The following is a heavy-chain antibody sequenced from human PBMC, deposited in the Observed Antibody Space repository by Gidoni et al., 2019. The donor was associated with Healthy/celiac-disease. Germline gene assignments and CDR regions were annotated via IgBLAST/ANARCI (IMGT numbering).Heavy chain of an antibody. J-gene: IGHJ4*02. CDR2: IKQDGSEK. CDR1: GFTFSSYW. Sequence: EVQLVESGGGLVQPGGSLRLSCAASGFTFSSYWMSWVRQAPGKGLEWVANIKQDGSEKYYVDSVKGRFTISRDNAKNSLYLQMNSLRAEDTAVYYCARDTAYYYDSSVYDYWGQGTLVTVSS. V-gene: IGHV3-7*03. D-gene: IGHD3-22*01. CDR3: ARDTAYYYDSSVYDY.